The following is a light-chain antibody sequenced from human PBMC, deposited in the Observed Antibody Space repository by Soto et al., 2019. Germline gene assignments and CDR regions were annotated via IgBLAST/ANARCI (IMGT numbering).Light chain of an antibody. J-gene: IGLJ2*01. CDR2: EGS. V-gene: IGLV2-23*01. Sequence: QSVLTQPASVSGSPGQPITISCTGSSSYVGSYNLVSWYQQHPGKAPKLMIYEGSKRPSGVSSRFSGSKSGSTASLTISGLQAEDETDYYCCSNAGRSIVVFGGGTKVTVL. CDR3: CSNAGRSIVV. CDR1: SSYVGSYNL.